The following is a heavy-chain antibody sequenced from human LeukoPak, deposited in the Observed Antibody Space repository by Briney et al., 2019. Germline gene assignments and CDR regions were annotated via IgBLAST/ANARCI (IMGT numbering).Heavy chain of an antibody. V-gene: IGHV3-66*02. CDR3: VRDLPSIN. CDR2: IYSGGST. D-gene: IGHD5/OR15-5a*01. J-gene: IGHJ4*02. CDR1: GFTVSSNY. Sequence: PGGSLRLSCAASGFTVSSNYMSWVRQAPGKGLEWVSVIYSGGSTYCADSVKGRFTISRDNSKNTPYLQMNSLRAEDTAVYYCVRDLPSINWGQGTLVTVSS.